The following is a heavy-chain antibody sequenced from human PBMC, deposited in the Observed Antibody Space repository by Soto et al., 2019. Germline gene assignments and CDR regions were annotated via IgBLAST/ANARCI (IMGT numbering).Heavy chain of an antibody. J-gene: IGHJ5*02. V-gene: IGHV4-39*01. D-gene: IGHD3-10*01. CDR3: AGVRGVILNWFDP. CDR1: GGSISSSSYY. CDR2: IYYSGST. Sequence: QLQLQESGPGLVKPSETLSLTCTVSGGSISSSSYYWGWIRQPPGKGLEWIGSIYYSGSTYYIPSLTSRVTISVDTSKTQFSLELSSVTAADTAVYYCAGVRGVILNWFDPWGQGTLVTVFS.